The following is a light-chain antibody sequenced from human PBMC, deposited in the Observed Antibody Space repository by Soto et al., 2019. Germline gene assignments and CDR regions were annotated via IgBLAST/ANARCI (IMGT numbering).Light chain of an antibody. J-gene: IGKJ1*01. CDR3: QQYNNWPRWT. V-gene: IGKV1-6*01. Sequence: AIQVTQSPSSLSASVGDRVTITCRTSQGIRSALGWYQQKPGKVPKLLIYAASTLQSGVPSRFSGSGSGRDFTLTISSLQPEDFAVYYCQQYNNWPRWTFGQGTKVDIK. CDR2: AAS. CDR1: QGIRSA.